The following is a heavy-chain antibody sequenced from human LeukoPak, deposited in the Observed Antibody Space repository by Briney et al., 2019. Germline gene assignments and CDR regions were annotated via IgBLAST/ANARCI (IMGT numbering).Heavy chain of an antibody. CDR2: FDPEDGET. J-gene: IGHJ4*02. V-gene: IGHV1-24*01. CDR3: ATRAHYYYDSSGYYSFDY. CDR1: GYTLTELS. D-gene: IGHD3-22*01. Sequence: ASVKVSCKVSGYTLTELSMHWVRQAPGKGLEWMGGFDPEDGETIYAQKFQGRVTMTEDTSTDTAYMELSRLRSEDTAVYDCATRAHYYYDSSGYYSFDYWGQGTLVTVSS.